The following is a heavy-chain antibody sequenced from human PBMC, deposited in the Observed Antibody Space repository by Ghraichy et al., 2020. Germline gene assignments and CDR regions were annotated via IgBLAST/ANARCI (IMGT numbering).Heavy chain of an antibody. D-gene: IGHD6-19*01. V-gene: IGHV3-7*01. CDR2: IKSDRSDS. CDR1: GFSFSRHW. J-gene: IGHJ4*02. CDR3: ARFSSGWWG. Sequence: GSLRLSCAASGFSFSRHWMSWVRQAPGKGLEWVASIKSDRSDSFYLDSVKGRFTISRDNAENSVSLEMTSLRVEDTAVYYCARFSSGWWGWGQGTLVTVSS.